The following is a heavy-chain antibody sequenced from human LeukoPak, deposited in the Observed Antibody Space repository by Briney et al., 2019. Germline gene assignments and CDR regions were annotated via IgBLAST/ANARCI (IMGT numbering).Heavy chain of an antibody. CDR1: GYTFTGYY. J-gene: IGHJ4*02. CDR3: ARKVGSSSSEFDY. V-gene: IGHV1-2*06. D-gene: IGHD6-6*01. Sequence: ASVKVSCKASGYTFTGYYMHWVRQAPGQGLEWMGRINPNSGGTNYAQKFQGRVTMTRDTSISTAYMELSRLRSDDTAVYCCARKVGSSSSEFDYWGQGTLVTVSS. CDR2: INPNSGGT.